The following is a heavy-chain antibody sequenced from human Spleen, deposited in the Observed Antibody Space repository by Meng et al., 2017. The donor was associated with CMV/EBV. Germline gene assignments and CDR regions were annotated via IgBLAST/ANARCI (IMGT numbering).Heavy chain of an antibody. CDR1: GSNVISYA. V-gene: IGHV1-18*01. CDR2: ISPHNGDT. J-gene: IGHJ4*02. D-gene: IGHD1-26*01. Sequence: KASGSNVISYAINWVRQAPGQGLEWLGWISPHNGDTNYAQNLKGRVTMTADTSTSTVYMELTSLRSDDTAVYYCARDLGATRRPLGYWGQGTLVTVSS. CDR3: ARDLGATRRPLGY.